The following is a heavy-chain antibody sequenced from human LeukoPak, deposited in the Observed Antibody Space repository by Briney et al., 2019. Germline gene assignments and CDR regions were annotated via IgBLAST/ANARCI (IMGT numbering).Heavy chain of an antibody. CDR3: ARRYCSGGSCYSVLDY. D-gene: IGHD2-15*01. Sequence: GESLQISCKGSGYSFTSYWIGWVRQMPGKGLEWMGIIYPGDSDTRYSPSFQGQVTISADKSISTAYLQWSSLKASDTAMHYCARRYCSGGSCYSVLDYWGQGTLVTVSS. J-gene: IGHJ4*02. V-gene: IGHV5-51*01. CDR1: GYSFTSYW. CDR2: IYPGDSDT.